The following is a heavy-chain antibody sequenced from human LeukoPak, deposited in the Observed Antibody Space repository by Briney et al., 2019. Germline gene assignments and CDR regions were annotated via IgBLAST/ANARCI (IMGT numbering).Heavy chain of an antibody. CDR3: ARDRYDYVWGSYRRWDY. CDR1: GYTFTSYY. V-gene: IGHV1-46*01. CDR2: INPSGGST. J-gene: IGHJ4*02. Sequence: GASVKVSCKASGYTFTSYYMHWVRQAPGQGLEWMGIINPSGGSTSYAQKFQGRVTMTRDTSTSTVYMELSSLRSEDTAVYYCARDRYDYVWGSYRRWDYWGQGTLVTVSP. D-gene: IGHD3-16*02.